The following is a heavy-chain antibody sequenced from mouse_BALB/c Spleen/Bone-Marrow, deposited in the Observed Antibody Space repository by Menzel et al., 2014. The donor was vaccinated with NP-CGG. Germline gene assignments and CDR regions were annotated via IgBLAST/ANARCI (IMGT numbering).Heavy chain of an antibody. CDR1: GYTFTSYW. CDR3: TRRGYYAMDY. Sequence: QVQLQQPGAELVKPGASVKMSCKASGYTFTSYWMHWVKQRPGQGLEWIGVIDPSDSYTSHNQKFKGKATLTVDTSSSTAYMQLSSLTSEDSAVYYCTRRGYYAMDYWGQGTSVTVSS. J-gene: IGHJ4*01. V-gene: IGHV1S127*01. CDR2: IDPSDSYT.